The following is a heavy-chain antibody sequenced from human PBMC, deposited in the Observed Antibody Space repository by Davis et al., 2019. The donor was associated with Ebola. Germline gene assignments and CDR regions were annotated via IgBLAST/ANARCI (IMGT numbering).Heavy chain of an antibody. CDR2: ISSDGTNK. D-gene: IGHD3-10*01. Sequence: PGGSLRLSCAASGFTFSSYGLHWVRQAPGKGLEWVAVISSDGTNKYYADSVKGRFTISRDNSKNTLYLQMSSLRAEDTAVYYCARDRYGERYFDYWGQGTLVTVSS. CDR3: ARDRYGERYFDY. J-gene: IGHJ4*02. V-gene: IGHV3-30-3*01. CDR1: GFTFSSYG.